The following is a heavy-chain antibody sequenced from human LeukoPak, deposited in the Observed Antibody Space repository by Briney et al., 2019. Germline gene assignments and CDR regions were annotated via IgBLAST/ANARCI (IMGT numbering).Heavy chain of an antibody. V-gene: IGHV3-33*01. CDR2: IWYDGSNK. CDR1: GFTFSSYG. D-gene: IGHD3-16*01. J-gene: IGHJ4*02. CDR3: ARGSDYNGGSFDY. Sequence: GGSLRLSCAASGFTFSSYGMHWVRQAPGKGLEWVALIWYDGSNKHYADSVKGRFTISRDNSKNTLYLQMNSLRAEDTALYYCARGSDYNGGSFDYWGQGTLVTVSS.